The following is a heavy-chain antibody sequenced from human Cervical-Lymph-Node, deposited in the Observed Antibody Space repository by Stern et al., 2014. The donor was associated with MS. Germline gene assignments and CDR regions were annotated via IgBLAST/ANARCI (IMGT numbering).Heavy chain of an antibody. CDR3: ATPINCSSISCRSDFDH. D-gene: IGHD2-2*01. Sequence: VQLVESGGGVVQPGRSLTLSCVVSGFTFRSYAIHWVRQAPGKGLEWVGLISYDGRNEFHGYSAKGRCNITRDNSKDTLVLQMHSLRPEDTAMYYCATPINCSSISCRSDFDHWGQGTLVTVSS. V-gene: IGHV3-30*03. CDR2: ISYDGRNE. CDR1: GFTFRSYA. J-gene: IGHJ4*02.